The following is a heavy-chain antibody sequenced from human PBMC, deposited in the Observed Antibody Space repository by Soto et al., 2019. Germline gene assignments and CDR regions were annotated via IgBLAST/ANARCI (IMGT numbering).Heavy chain of an antibody. Sequence: GGSLRLSCAASGFTFSSYGMHWVRQAPGKGLEWVAVIWYDGSNKYYADSVKGRITISIDTSKNQFSLKLSSVTAADTAVYFCARDRSYGSGSYSDYWGPGTLVTVSS. CDR2: IWYDGSNK. V-gene: IGHV3-33*01. CDR1: GFTFSSYG. D-gene: IGHD3-10*01. CDR3: ARDRSYGSGSYSDY. J-gene: IGHJ4*02.